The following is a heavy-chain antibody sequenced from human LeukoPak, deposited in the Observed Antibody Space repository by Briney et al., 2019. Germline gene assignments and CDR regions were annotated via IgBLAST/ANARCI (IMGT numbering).Heavy chain of an antibody. V-gene: IGHV4-30-2*01. J-gene: IGHJ3*02. Sequence: SQTLSLTCAVSGGSISSGGYSWSWIRQPPGKGLEWIGYIYHSGSTYYNPSLKGRVTISVDRSKNQFSLKLSSVTAADTAVYYCALGYCSSTSCYLDAFDIWGQGTMVTVSS. CDR3: ALGYCSSTSCYLDAFDI. D-gene: IGHD2-2*01. CDR1: GGSISSGGYS. CDR2: IYHSGST.